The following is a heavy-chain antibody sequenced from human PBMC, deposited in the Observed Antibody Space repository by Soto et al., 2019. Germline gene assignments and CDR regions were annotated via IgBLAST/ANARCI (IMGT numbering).Heavy chain of an antibody. V-gene: IGHV3-74*01. CDR1: GFTFSIYW. J-gene: IGHJ4*02. CDR3: VRGDGDRYDAHGYLGRH. CDR2: MNMDGSRT. D-gene: IGHD2-21*01. Sequence: EVQLVESGGGLVQPGGSLRLSCAASGFTFSIYWMHWVRQAPGKGLVWVSRMNMDGSRTSYADFAKGRFTISRDDAKSTVYLQMSNLRAEDTAVYYCVRGDGDRYDAHGYLGRHWGQGTLVTVSS.